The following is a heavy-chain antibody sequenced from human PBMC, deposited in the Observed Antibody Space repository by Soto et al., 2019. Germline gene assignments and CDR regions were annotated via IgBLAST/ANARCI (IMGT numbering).Heavy chain of an antibody. D-gene: IGHD5-12*01. Sequence: QLQLQESGSGLVKPSQTLSLTCAVSGGSISSGGYSWSWIRQPPGKGLEWIGYIYHSGSTYYNPSLNSRVTISVDRSKNQFSLKLSSVTAADTAVYYCARGREGYEYYYYGMDVWGQGTTVTVSS. CDR2: IYHSGST. J-gene: IGHJ6*02. V-gene: IGHV4-30-2*01. CDR3: ARGREGYEYYYYGMDV. CDR1: GGSISSGGYS.